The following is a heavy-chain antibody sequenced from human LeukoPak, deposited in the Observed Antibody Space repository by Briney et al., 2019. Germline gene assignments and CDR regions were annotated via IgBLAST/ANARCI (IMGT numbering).Heavy chain of an antibody. V-gene: IGHV3-7*01. CDR2: IKQDGNEK. J-gene: IGHJ3*02. CDR3: ARHLTYYDSLSGFSKGGGAFDI. CDR1: GFTFSNYW. D-gene: IGHD3-9*01. Sequence: GGSLRLSCAASGFTFSNYWMSWVRQAPGKGLEWVANIKQDGNEKYYVDSVKGRFTISRDNAKNSLYLQMNSLRAEDTAVYYCARHLTYYDSLSGFSKGGGAFDIWGQGTMVTVSS.